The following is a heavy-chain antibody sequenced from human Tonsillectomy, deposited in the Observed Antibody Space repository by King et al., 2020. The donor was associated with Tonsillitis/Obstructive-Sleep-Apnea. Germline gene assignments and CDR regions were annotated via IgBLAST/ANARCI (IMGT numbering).Heavy chain of an antibody. Sequence: VQLQESGPGLVKPSETLSLTCTVSGGSISSYYWSWIRQPPGKGLEWIGYIYYSGSTNYNPSLKSRVTISVDTSKNQFSLKLSSVTAADTAVYYCARDGVLEIFGNYYYYGMDVWGQGTTVTVSS. D-gene: IGHD3-3*01. J-gene: IGHJ6*02. V-gene: IGHV4-59*01. CDR1: GGSISSYY. CDR3: ARDGVLEIFGNYYYYGMDV. CDR2: IYYSGST.